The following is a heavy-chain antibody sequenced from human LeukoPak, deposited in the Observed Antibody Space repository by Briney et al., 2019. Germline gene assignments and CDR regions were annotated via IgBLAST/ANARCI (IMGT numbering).Heavy chain of an antibody. CDR3: ARDLTVVTGFDI. CDR2: ISYSGSS. Sequence: SETLSLTCTVSGASISSHYWSWIRQPPGKGLEWIGYISYSGSSDYNPSLKSRVTISVDTSKNQFSLKLSSVTAADTAVYYCARDLTVVTGFDIWGQGTMVTVSS. J-gene: IGHJ3*02. V-gene: IGHV4-59*11. CDR1: GASISSHY. D-gene: IGHD4-23*01.